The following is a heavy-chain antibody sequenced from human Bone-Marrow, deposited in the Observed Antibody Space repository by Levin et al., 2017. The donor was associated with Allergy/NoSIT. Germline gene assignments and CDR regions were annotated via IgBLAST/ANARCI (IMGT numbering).Heavy chain of an antibody. Sequence: SGPTLVKPTQTLTLTCTFSGFSLSTSGVGVGWIRQPPGKALEWLALIYWDDDKRYSPSLKSRLTITKDTSKNQVVLTMTNMDPVDTATYYCAHRIYAGSYYTRLAAFDIWGQGTMVTVSS. J-gene: IGHJ3*02. CDR3: AHRIYAGSYYTRLAAFDI. CDR2: IYWDDDK. CDR1: GFSLSTSGVG. V-gene: IGHV2-5*02. D-gene: IGHD3-10*01.